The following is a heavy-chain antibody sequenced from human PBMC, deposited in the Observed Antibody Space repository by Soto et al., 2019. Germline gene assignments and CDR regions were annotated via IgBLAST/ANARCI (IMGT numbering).Heavy chain of an antibody. Sequence: ASVKVSCKASGYTFTSYGISWVRQASGQGLEWMGWISAYNGNTNYAQKLQGRVTMTTDTSTSTAYMELRSLRSDDTAVYYCARDRRLTIFGVVPLPNWFDPWGQGTLVTVSS. D-gene: IGHD3-3*01. CDR3: ARDRRLTIFGVVPLPNWFDP. CDR2: ISAYNGNT. CDR1: GYTFTSYG. J-gene: IGHJ5*02. V-gene: IGHV1-18*01.